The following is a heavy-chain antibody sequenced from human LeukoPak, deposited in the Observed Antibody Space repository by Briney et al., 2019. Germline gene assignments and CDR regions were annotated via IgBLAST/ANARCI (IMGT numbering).Heavy chain of an antibody. V-gene: IGHV4-31*03. CDR3: ARDLIVVVPAAYYYYYGMDV. J-gene: IGHJ6*02. CDR2: IYYSGST. CDR1: GGSISSGGYY. Sequence: PSETLSLTCTVSGGSISSGGYYWRWIRQHPGKGLEWIGYIYYSGSTYYNPSLKSRVTISVDTSKNQLSLKLSSVTAADTAVYYCARDLIVVVPAAYYYYYGMDVWGQGTTVTVSS. D-gene: IGHD2-2*01.